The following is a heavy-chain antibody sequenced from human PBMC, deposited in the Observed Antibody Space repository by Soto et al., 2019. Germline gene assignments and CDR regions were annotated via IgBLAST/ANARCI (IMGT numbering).Heavy chain of an antibody. J-gene: IGHJ4*02. CDR1: GFTFSRYP. D-gene: IGHD3-16*01. Sequence: GGSLRLSCAASGFTFSRYPMHWVRQAPGKGLVWVSRINIDGSSTRYADSVKGRFTVSRDNAKNTLYLEMDSLRAEDTAVYYCARGSSYALEYWGRGTLVTVSS. CDR3: ARGSSYALEY. CDR2: INIDGSST. V-gene: IGHV3-74*01.